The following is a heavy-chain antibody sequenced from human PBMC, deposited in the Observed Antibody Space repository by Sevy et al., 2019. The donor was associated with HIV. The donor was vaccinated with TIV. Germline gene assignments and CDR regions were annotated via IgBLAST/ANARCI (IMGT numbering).Heavy chain of an antibody. CDR2: IYSDGST. D-gene: IGHD5-12*01. CDR3: AREGGYSDQGMDV. J-gene: IGHJ6*02. Sequence: GSLRLSCAASGFTVSDNYMSWVRQAPGKGLEWVSVIYSDGSTYYADSVKGRFTISRDNSKNTLYLQMNSLRAEDTAVYYCAREGGYSDQGMDVWGQGTTVTVSS. V-gene: IGHV3-66*01. CDR1: GFTVSDNY.